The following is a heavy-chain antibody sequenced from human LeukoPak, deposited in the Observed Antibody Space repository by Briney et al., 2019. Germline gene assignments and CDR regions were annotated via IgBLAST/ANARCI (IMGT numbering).Heavy chain of an antibody. CDR1: GGTFSSYA. V-gene: IGHV1-69*06. J-gene: IGHJ6*03. Sequence: SVKVSCKASGGTFSSYAISWVRQAPGQGLEWMGGIIPIFGTANYAQKFQGRVTITADKSTSTAYMELSSLRSEDTAVYYCARAQAMVNYYYYYYMDVWGKGTTVTVSS. D-gene: IGHD5-18*01. CDR2: IIPIFGTA. CDR3: ARAQAMVNYYYYYYMDV.